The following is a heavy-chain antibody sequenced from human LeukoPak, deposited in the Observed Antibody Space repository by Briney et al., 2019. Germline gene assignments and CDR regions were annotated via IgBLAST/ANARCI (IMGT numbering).Heavy chain of an antibody. Sequence: SETLSLTCTVSGASISSNNYYWGWVRQPPGKGLEWIGNIYSSGNTYYDASLKSRVTIYIDTSKNQFSLNLSSVTAADTAVYYCAKSGGSGLIDYWGQGTLVTVSS. J-gene: IGHJ4*02. CDR1: GASISSNNYY. CDR2: IYSSGNT. D-gene: IGHD1-26*01. V-gene: IGHV4-39*01. CDR3: AKSGGSGLIDY.